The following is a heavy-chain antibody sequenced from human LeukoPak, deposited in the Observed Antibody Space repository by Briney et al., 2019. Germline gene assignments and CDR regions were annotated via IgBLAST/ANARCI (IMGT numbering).Heavy chain of an antibody. Sequence: VSVKVSCKASGYTFTGYYMHWVRQAPGQGLEWMGWINPNSGGTNYAQKFQGRVTMTRDTSISTAYMELSRLRSDDTAVYYCARALSSSGWSNWFDPWGQGTLVTVSS. CDR2: INPNSGGT. D-gene: IGHD6-19*01. CDR3: ARALSSSGWSNWFDP. V-gene: IGHV1-2*02. J-gene: IGHJ5*02. CDR1: GYTFTGYY.